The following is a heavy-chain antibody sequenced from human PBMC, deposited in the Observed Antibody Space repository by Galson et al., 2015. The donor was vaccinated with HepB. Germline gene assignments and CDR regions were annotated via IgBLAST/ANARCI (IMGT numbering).Heavy chain of an antibody. J-gene: IGHJ4*02. Sequence: TLSLTCSVSGDSITTENYYWNWLRQPAGGGLEWIGRIYGSGTTYSNPSLNSRVAMSLDRYNNQFSLNMISMTAADSAAYYCARGRNGHNDFDSWGQGTLVTVSS. CDR1: GDSITTENYY. CDR3: ARGRNGHNDFDS. CDR2: IYGSGTT. D-gene: IGHD5-24*01. V-gene: IGHV4-61*02.